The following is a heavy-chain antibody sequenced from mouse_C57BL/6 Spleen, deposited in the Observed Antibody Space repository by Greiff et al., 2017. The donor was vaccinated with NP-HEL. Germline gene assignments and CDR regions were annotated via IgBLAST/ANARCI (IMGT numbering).Heavy chain of an antibody. Sequence: QVQLQQSGAELVKPGASVKLSCKASGYTFTSYWMHWVKQRPGQGLEWIGMIHPNSGSTNYNEKFKSKATLTVDKSSSTAYMQLSSLTSEDSAVYYCARSRDGYRYAMDYWGQGTSVTVSS. D-gene: IGHD2-3*01. CDR2: IHPNSGST. CDR1: GYTFTSYW. J-gene: IGHJ4*01. V-gene: IGHV1-64*01. CDR3: ARSRDGYRYAMDY.